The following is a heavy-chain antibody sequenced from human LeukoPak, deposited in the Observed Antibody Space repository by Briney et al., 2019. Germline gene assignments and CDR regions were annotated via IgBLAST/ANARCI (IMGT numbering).Heavy chain of an antibody. CDR3: AKDSMYYDFWSGYSH. J-gene: IGHJ4*02. Sequence: GGSLRLSCAASGFTFSSYAMSWVRQAPGKGLEWVSAISGSGGSTYYADSVKGRFTISRDNSKNTLYLQMNSLRAEDAAVYYRAKDSMYYDFWSGYSHWGQGTLVTVSS. CDR2: ISGSGGST. CDR1: GFTFSSYA. D-gene: IGHD3-3*01. V-gene: IGHV3-23*01.